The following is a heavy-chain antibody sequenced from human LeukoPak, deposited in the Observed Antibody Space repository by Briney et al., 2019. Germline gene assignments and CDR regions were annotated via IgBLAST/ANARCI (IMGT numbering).Heavy chain of an antibody. Sequence: PSETLSLTCAVYGGSFSGYYWSWIRQPPGKGLEWIGEINHSGSTNYNPSLKSRVTISVDTSKNQFSLKLSSVTAADTAVYYCARDLTIFVVARFDPWGQGTLVTVSS. CDR1: GGSFSGYY. CDR3: ARDLTIFVVARFDP. V-gene: IGHV4-34*01. CDR2: INHSGST. J-gene: IGHJ5*02. D-gene: IGHD3-3*01.